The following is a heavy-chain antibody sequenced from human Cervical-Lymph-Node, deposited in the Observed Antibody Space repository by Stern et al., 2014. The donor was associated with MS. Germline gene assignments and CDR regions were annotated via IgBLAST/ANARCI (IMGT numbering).Heavy chain of an antibody. V-gene: IGHV3-74*03. Sequence: EMQLVESGGGLVQPGGSLRLSCVASGFTVSRYWMHWVRQGPERGLEWVARINGDGSSTTYAASVKGRFTISRDNAKNTLNLQMNSLRGEDTAMYYCVRDTYDMSFLLGWTGGMDVWGQGTTVTVSS. J-gene: IGHJ6*02. CDR2: INGDGSST. CDR1: GFTVSRYW. D-gene: IGHD3/OR15-3a*01. CDR3: VRDTYDMSFLLGWTGGMDV.